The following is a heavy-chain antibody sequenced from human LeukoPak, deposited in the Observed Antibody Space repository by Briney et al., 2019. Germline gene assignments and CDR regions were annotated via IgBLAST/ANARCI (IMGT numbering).Heavy chain of an antibody. CDR3: AKSYSYGDFDY. CDR1: GFTVSSNY. J-gene: IGHJ4*02. V-gene: IGHV3-53*01. CDR2: IYSGGKT. D-gene: IGHD5-18*01. Sequence: GGSLRLSCAASGFTVSSNYMSWVRQAPGKGLEWVSVIYSGGKTCYADSVKGRFTISRDNSKNTLYLQMNSLRAEDTAVYYCAKSYSYGDFDYWGQGTLVTVSS.